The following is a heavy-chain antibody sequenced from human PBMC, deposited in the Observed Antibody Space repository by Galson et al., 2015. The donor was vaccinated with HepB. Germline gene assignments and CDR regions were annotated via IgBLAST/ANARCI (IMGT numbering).Heavy chain of an antibody. CDR1: GGSISNNF. CDR3: ARHLSAWFVDFEY. Sequence: LSLTCSVSGGSISNNFWSWIRQPPGQGLEWIGYIYYSGSTNSGSTNYNPSLKSRVTISVDTSKNQFSLKLSSVTAADTAIYYCARHLSAWFVDFEYWGQGILVTVSS. CDR2: IYYSGSTNSGST. J-gene: IGHJ4*02. V-gene: IGHV4-59*08. D-gene: IGHD3-10*01.